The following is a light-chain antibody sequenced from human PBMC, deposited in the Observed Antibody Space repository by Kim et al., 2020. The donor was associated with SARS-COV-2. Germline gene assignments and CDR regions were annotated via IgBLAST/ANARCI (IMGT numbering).Light chain of an antibody. CDR2: GKN. Sequence: VALRHTVRITCQGDSLRNYYATWYQQKPGQAPILVIYGKNNRPSGIPDRFSGSSSGNTASLTITGTQAGDEADYYCNSRDSNDNVVFGGGTQLTVL. J-gene: IGLJ2*01. CDR3: NSRDSNDNVV. V-gene: IGLV3-19*01. CDR1: SLRNYY.